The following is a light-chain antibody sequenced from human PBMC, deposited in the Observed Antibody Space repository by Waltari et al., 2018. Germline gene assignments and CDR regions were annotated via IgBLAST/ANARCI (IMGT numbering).Light chain of an antibody. V-gene: IGKV3-20*01. CDR1: QSV. Sequence: ETVLTQSPGTLSLSPGQRATLSGRASQSVAWYQQKPGQAPRLLVYGASTRATGIPDRFSGTGFGTDFTLTISRLEPEDSAIYYCQQPGRSPTFGQGTKVEIK. J-gene: IGKJ1*01. CDR3: QQPGRSPT. CDR2: GAS.